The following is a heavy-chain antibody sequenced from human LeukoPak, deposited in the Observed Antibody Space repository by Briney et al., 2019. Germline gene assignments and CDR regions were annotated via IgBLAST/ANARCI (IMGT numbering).Heavy chain of an antibody. V-gene: IGHV1-69*05. Sequence: ASVKVSCKASGGTFSSYAISWVRQAPGQGLEWMGGIIPNFGTANYAQKFQGRVTITTDESTSTAYMELSSLRSEDTAVYYCAGRGIGAADVLGGDYYYYYMDVWGKGTTVTVSS. J-gene: IGHJ6*03. CDR2: IIPNFGTA. CDR3: AGRGIGAADVLGGDYYYYYMDV. D-gene: IGHD6-13*01. CDR1: GGTFSSYA.